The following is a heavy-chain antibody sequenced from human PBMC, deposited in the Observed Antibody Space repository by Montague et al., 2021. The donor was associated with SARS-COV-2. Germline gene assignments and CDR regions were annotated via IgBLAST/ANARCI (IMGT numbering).Heavy chain of an antibody. J-gene: IGHJ6*02. CDR1: GGSISSSSYY. Sequence: SETLSLTCTVSGGSISSSSYYWGWICQPPGKGLEWIGSIYYSGSTYYTPSLQSRVTISVDTSKNHFSRKLSSVTAADTAVYYCAIDGSLRFEILIGPRHYYYGMDVWGQGTMVTVSS. CDR3: AIDGSLRFEILIGPRHYYYGMDV. V-gene: IGHV4-39*07. CDR2: IYYSGST. D-gene: IGHD3-9*01.